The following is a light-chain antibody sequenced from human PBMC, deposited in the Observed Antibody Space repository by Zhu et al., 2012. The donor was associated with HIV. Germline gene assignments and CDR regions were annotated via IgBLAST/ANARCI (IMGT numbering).Light chain of an antibody. CDR1: QSISSS. J-gene: IGKJ2*01. CDR2: TAS. V-gene: IGKV1-39*01. Sequence: DIQMTQSPSSLSASVGDRVTITCRASQSISSSLNWYQQKPGEAPNLLIYTASSLQSGVPSRFRGSGSGTDFTLTISSLQPEDFATYYCQHSYSAPYTFGQGTKLEIK. CDR3: QHSYSAPYT.